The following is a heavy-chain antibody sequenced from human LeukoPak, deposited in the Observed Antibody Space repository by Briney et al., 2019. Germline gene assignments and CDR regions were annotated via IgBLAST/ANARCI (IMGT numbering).Heavy chain of an antibody. CDR1: GYTFTSYA. D-gene: IGHD3-10*01. J-gene: IGHJ5*02. CDR3: ARATSKEEAILWFGEAPFDP. CDR2: INTNTGNP. Sequence: GASVKVSCKASGYTFTSYAMNWVRQAPGQGLEWMGWINTNTGNPTYAQGFTGRFVFSLDTSVSTAYLQISSLKAEDTAVYYCARATSKEEAILWFGEAPFDPWGQGTLVTVSS. V-gene: IGHV7-4-1*02.